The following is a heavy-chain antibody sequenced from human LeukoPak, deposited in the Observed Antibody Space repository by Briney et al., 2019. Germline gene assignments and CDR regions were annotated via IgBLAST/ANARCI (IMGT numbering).Heavy chain of an antibody. CDR2: IYYSGST. Sequence: PSETLSLTCTVSAGSISIYYWSWFRQPPGKGLEWIGYIYYSGSTNYNPSLKSRVTISVDTSKNQFSLKLSSVTAADTAVYYCARGERLFRTFDIWGQGTMVTVSS. J-gene: IGHJ3*02. CDR1: AGSISIYY. V-gene: IGHV4-59*01. CDR3: ARGERLFRTFDI. D-gene: IGHD1-1*01.